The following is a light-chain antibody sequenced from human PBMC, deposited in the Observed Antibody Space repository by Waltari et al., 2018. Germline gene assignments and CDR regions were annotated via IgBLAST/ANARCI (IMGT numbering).Light chain of an antibody. Sequence: AIQMTQSPSSLSASVGDKVTITCRTSQGIRNALGWNQQKPGKAPKLLIYAASSLQSGVPSRSSGSGYGTDFTCSISSLQPEDCATYDCRQDSNYPRTFGQGTKLELK. J-gene: IGKJ2*01. CDR1: QGIRNA. CDR3: RQDSNYPRT. V-gene: IGKV1-6*01. CDR2: AAS.